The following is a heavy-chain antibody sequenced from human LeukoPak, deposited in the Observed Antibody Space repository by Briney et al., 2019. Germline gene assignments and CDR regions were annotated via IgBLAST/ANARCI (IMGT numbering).Heavy chain of an antibody. V-gene: IGHV1-8*01. CDR2: MNPNSGNT. J-gene: IGHJ5*02. CDR3: ARGRVTMVRGVISWFDP. CDR1: GYTFTSYD. Sequence: ASVKVSCKASGYTFTSYDINWVRQATGQGLEWMGWMNPNSGNTGYAQRFEGRVTMTRNTSISKAYMELSSLRSGDTAVYYCARGRVTMVRGVISWFDPWGQGTLVTVSS. D-gene: IGHD3-10*01.